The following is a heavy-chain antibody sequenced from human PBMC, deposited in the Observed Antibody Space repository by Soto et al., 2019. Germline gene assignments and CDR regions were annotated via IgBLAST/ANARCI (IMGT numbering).Heavy chain of an antibody. CDR2: ISGSGGST. Sequence: GGSLRLSCAASGFTFGSYAMSWVRQAPGKGLEWVSAISGSGGSTYYAESVQGRFTISKDASRNTVHLHMNSLRADDTATYFCVSWVSAHFDYWGHGTPVTVSS. CDR1: GFTFGSYA. J-gene: IGHJ4*01. D-gene: IGHD2-8*01. CDR3: VSWVSAHFDY. V-gene: IGHV3-23*01.